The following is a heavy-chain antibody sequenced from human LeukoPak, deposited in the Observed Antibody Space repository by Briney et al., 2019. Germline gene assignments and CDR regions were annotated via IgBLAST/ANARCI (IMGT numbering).Heavy chain of an antibody. CDR1: GYAFTTCD. D-gene: IGHD2-21*01. CDR2: MNPNSGNT. V-gene: IGHV1-8*01. Sequence: ASVKVSCKASGYAFTTCDINWVRQATGQGLEWLGWMNPNSGNTGYAQKFQGRVSMTRDTSISTAYMELSSLRSEDTAVYYCARNVASTGYFVYWGQGTLVTVSS. CDR3: ARNVASTGYFVY. J-gene: IGHJ4*02.